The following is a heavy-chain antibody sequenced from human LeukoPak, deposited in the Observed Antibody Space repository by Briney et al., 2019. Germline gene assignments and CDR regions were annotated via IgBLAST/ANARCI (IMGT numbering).Heavy chain of an antibody. CDR1: GGTFSSYA. D-gene: IGHD3-22*01. V-gene: IGHV1-69*13. CDR2: IIPIFGTA. Sequence: SVKVSCKASGGTFSSYAISWVRQAPGQGLEWMGGIIPIFGTANYAQKFQGRVTITADESTSTAYMELSSLRSEDTAVYYCAREGTYYDSSFNWFGPWGQGTLVTVSS. CDR3: AREGTYYDSSFNWFGP. J-gene: IGHJ5*02.